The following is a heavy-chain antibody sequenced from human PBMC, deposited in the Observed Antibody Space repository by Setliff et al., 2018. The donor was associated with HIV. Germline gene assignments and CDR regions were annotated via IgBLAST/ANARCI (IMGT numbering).Heavy chain of an antibody. J-gene: IGHJ6*03. Sequence: SETLSLTCTVSGGSISSYYWSWIRQPPGKGPEWIGYIYYSGSTNYNPSLKSRVTISVDTSKNQFSLKLSSVTAADTAVYYCAREGWSDHYYYYMDVWDKGTTVTVSS. CDR3: AREGWSDHYYYYMDV. V-gene: IGHV4-59*12. CDR2: IYYSGST. D-gene: IGHD2-15*01. CDR1: GGSISSYY.